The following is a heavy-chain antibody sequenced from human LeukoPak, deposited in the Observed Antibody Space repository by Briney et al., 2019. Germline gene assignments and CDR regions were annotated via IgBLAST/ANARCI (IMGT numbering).Heavy chain of an antibody. D-gene: IGHD4-17*01. J-gene: IGHJ4*02. V-gene: IGHV4-4*09. CDR1: GGTINSHY. CDR3: ARHYLYGDSSWDS. Sequence: PSETLSLTCTVSGGTINSHYWSWIRQPPGEGLEWIAYTHTNGRTKYNPSLKSRVTISLDTSKNQVPLKLYSVTAADTAVYFCARHYLYGDSSWDSWGPGNLVIVSS. CDR2: THTNGRT.